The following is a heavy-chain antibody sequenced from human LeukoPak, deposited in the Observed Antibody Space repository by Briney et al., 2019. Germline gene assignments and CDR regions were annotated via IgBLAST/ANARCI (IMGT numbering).Heavy chain of an antibody. CDR3: ARSGYDYFYYYAMDI. D-gene: IGHD5-12*01. CDR2: IYPGDSDT. Sequence: GESLKISCKGSGYSFSSYWIGWVRQMPGKGLEWMGIIYPGDSDTTYSPSFQGQVTISADKSISTAYLQWSGLEASDTAMYFCARSGYDYFYYYAMDIWGKGTTVTVSS. J-gene: IGHJ6*04. CDR1: GYSFSSYW. V-gene: IGHV5-51*01.